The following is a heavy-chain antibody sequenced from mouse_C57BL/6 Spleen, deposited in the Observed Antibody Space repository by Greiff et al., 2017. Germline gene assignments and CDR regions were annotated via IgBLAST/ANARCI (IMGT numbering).Heavy chain of an antibody. CDR1: GFSLSTSGMG. V-gene: IGHV8-12*01. D-gene: IGHD2-4*01. CDR2: IYWDDDK. CDR3: ARDYDYDGVAY. J-gene: IGHJ3*01. Sequence: QVTLKESGPGILQSSQTLSLTCSFSGFSLSTSGMGVSWLRQPSGKGLEWLAHIYWDDDKRYNPSLKSRPTISKDTSRNQVFLKITSVDTADTATYYCARDYDYDGVAYWGQGTLVTVSA.